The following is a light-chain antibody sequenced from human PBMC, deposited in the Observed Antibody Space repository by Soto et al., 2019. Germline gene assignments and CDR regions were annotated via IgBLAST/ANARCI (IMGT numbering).Light chain of an antibody. Sequence: EIVLTQSPGTLSLSQGERATLSCRASQSVSSSYLAWYQQKPGQAPTLLICGASSRATGIPDRFSGSGSGTDFTLTISRLEPEDFAVYYCQQYGSSEITFGQGTRLEIK. CDR1: QSVSSSY. V-gene: IGKV3-20*01. CDR3: QQYGSSEIT. J-gene: IGKJ5*01. CDR2: GAS.